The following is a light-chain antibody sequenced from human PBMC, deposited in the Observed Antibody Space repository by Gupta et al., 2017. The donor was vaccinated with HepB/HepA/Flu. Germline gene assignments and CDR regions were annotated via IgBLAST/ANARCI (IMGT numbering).Light chain of an antibody. CDR2: GAS. Sequence: IVLTQSSGTVSLSPGERATLSCRASQSVSSNYLAWYQHKPGQAPRLVIYGASSRATGIPEPSRDSGSGSAFTLSISRLELEDFAVHYCHGESTSRFTFGQGTKVEIK. V-gene: IGKV3-20*01. CDR1: QSVSSNY. J-gene: IGKJ2*01. CDR3: HGESTSRFT.